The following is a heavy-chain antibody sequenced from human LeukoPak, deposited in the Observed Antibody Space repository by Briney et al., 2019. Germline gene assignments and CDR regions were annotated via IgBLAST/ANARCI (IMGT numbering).Heavy chain of an antibody. Sequence: GGSLRLSCAASGFSFSNFGMSWVRQAPGKGPEWVSFISGNGGRTDYAESVKGRFTISRDNSKNTLYLQMNSLRDEDTAAYYCAKDPNGDYVGTFDMWGRGTMVTVSS. CDR2: ISGNGGRT. CDR3: AKDPNGDYVGTFDM. J-gene: IGHJ3*02. D-gene: IGHD4-17*01. V-gene: IGHV3-23*01. CDR1: GFSFSNFG.